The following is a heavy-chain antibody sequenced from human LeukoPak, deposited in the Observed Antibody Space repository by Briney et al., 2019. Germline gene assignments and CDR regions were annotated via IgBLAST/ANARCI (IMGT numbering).Heavy chain of an antibody. J-gene: IGHJ3*02. CDR1: GFTFSSYA. V-gene: IGHV3-23*01. CDR3: ARKGNGALDI. Sequence: GGSLRLSCAASGFTFSSYAMSWVRQAPGKGLEWVSALSGGGGDTYYADSVKGRFTISRDSSKSTLYLQMNSLRAEDTAVYYCARKGNGALDIWGQGTMVTVTS. CDR2: LSGGGGDT.